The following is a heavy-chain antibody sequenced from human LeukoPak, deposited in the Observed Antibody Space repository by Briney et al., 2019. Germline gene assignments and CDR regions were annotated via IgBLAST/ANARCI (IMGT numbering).Heavy chain of an antibody. V-gene: IGHV3-23*01. CDR2: ITATSSST. CDR1: GFTFSSYA. J-gene: IGHJ6*03. D-gene: IGHD6-6*01. Sequence: GGSLRLSCAASGFTFSSYAMSWVRQAPGKGLEWVSAITATSSSTYDADSVQGRFTISRDNSKNTLYLQMNSLRAEDTAVYYCARDAKQLSVDYYYMDVWGKGTTVTVSS. CDR3: ARDAKQLSVDYYYMDV.